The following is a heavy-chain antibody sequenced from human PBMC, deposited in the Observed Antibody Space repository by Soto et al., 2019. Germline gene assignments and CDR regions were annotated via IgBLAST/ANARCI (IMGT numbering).Heavy chain of an antibody. CDR3: ARELERLYFDY. J-gene: IGHJ4*02. CDR1: GGSISSGDFY. CDR2: IYYSGST. V-gene: IGHV4-31*03. D-gene: IGHD1-1*01. Sequence: SETLSLTCTVSGGSISSGDFYWNWIRQHPGEGLEWIGYIYYSGSTYYNPSLKSRVTISVDMSKNQFSPKLSSVSAADTAVYYCARELERLYFDYWGQGTLVTVSS.